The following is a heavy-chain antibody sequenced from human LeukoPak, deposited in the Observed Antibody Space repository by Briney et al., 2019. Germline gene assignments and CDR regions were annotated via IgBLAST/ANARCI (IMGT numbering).Heavy chain of an antibody. CDR1: GYTFTDYY. Sequence: GATVKISCKVSGYTFTDYYMHWVQQAPGKGLEWMGLVDPEDGETIYAEKFQGRVTITADTSTDTAYMELGSLRSEDTAVYYCAIGGYQAGDYWGQGTLVTVSS. CDR2: VDPEDGET. J-gene: IGHJ4*02. V-gene: IGHV1-69-2*01. CDR3: AIGGYQAGDY. D-gene: IGHD1-26*01.